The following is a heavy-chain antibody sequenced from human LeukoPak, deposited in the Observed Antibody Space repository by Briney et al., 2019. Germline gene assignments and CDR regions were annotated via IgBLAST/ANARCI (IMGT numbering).Heavy chain of an antibody. CDR1: GGSISSSSYY. J-gene: IGHJ4*02. CDR3: ARQLGYCSSTSCYADKADY. D-gene: IGHD2-2*01. Sequence: SETLSLTCTVSGGSISSSSYYWGWIRQPPGKGLEWIGSIYYSGSTYYNPSLKSRVTISVDTSKNQFSLKLSSVTAADTVVYYCARQLGYCSSTSCYADKADYWGQGTLVTVSS. CDR2: IYYSGST. V-gene: IGHV4-39*01.